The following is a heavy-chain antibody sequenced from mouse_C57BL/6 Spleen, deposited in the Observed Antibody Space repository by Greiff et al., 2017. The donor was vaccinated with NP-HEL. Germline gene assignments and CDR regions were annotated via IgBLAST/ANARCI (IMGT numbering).Heavy chain of an antibody. Sequence: QVQLQQPGAELVKPGASVKLSCKASGYTFTSYWMHWVKQRPGQGLEWIGMIHPNSGSTNYNEKFKSKATLTVDKSSSTAYMQLSSLTSEDSAVYYCARGSWLLRYFDVWGTGTTVTVSS. CDR3: ARGSWLLRYFDV. D-gene: IGHD2-3*01. V-gene: IGHV1-64*01. CDR2: IHPNSGST. J-gene: IGHJ1*03. CDR1: GYTFTSYW.